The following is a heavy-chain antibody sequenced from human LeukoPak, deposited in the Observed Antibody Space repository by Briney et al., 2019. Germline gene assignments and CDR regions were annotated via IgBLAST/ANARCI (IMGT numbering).Heavy chain of an antibody. CDR1: GFTFTSSA. CDR3: AARGYYDSSGYMD. V-gene: IGHV1-58*02. CDR2: IVVGSGNT. Sequence: ASVKVSCKASGFTFTSSAMQWVRQARGQRLEWIGWIVVGSGNTNYAQKFQERVTITRDMSTSTAYMELSSLRSEDTAVYYCAARGYYDSSGYMDWGQGTLVTVSS. J-gene: IGHJ4*02. D-gene: IGHD3-22*01.